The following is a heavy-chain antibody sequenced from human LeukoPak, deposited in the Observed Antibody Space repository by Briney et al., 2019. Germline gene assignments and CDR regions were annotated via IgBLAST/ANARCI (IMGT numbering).Heavy chain of an antibody. CDR3: ARHSSRGKSGSLPAFDI. D-gene: IGHD1-26*01. J-gene: IGHJ3*02. Sequence: KTSETLSLTCTVSGGSISSGSYYWGWIRQPPGKGLKWIVSIYHSGSTYYNPSLKSRVTISVNTSKNQFSLKLSSVTAADTAVYYCARHSSRGKSGSLPAFDIWGQGTMVTVSS. V-gene: IGHV4-39*07. CDR2: IYHSGST. CDR1: GGSISSGSYY.